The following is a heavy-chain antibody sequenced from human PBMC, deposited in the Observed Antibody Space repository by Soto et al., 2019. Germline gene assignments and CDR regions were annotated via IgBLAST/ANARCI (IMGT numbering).Heavy chain of an antibody. V-gene: IGHV6-1*01. Sequence: SQTLSLTCAISGDSVSSNSAAWNWIRQSPSRGLEWLGRTYYRSKWYNDYAVSVKSRITINPDTSKNQFSLQLNSVTPEDTAVYYSATDRGYCSGGSCYWHRMDVRGQATKVTV. CDR3: ATDRGYCSGGSCYWHRMDV. J-gene: IGHJ6*01. D-gene: IGHD2-15*01. CDR2: TYYRSKWYN. CDR1: GDSVSSNSAA.